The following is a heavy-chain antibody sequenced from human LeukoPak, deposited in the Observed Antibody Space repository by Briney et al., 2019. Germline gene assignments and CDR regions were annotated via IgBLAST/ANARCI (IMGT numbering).Heavy chain of an antibody. V-gene: IGHV4-34*01. Sequence: SETLSLTCAVYGGSFSGYYWSWIRQPPGKGLEWIGEINHSGSTNYNPSLKSRVTISVDKSKNQFSLKLSSVTAADTAVYYCARVGYSYGSRVFDYWGQGTLVTVSS. J-gene: IGHJ4*02. D-gene: IGHD5-18*01. CDR2: INHSGST. CDR1: GGSFSGYY. CDR3: ARVGYSYGSRVFDY.